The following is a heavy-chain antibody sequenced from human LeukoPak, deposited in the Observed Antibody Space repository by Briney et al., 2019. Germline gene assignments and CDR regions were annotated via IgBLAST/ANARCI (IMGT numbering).Heavy chain of an antibody. CDR2: ISGSSGRT. CDR3: AKPARTDYTDY. Sequence: PGGTLRLSCAASGFTFSSYAMNWVRQAPGKGLEWVSAISGSSGRTYYADSVKGRFTISRDNSKNTPYLQMNSLRAEDTAVYYCAKPARTDYTDYWGQGTLVTVSS. J-gene: IGHJ4*02. V-gene: IGHV3-23*01. CDR1: GFTFSSYA. D-gene: IGHD1-14*01.